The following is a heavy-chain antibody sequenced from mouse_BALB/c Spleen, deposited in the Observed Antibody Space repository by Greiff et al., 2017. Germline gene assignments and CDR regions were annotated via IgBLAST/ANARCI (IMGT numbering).Heavy chain of an antibody. CDR3: ARVRRQGYAMDY. CDR1: GDSITSGY. V-gene: IGHV3-8*02. Sequence: EVKLMESGPSLVKPSQTLSLTCSVTGDSITSGYWNWIRKFPGNKLEYMGYISYSGSTYYNPSLKSRISITRDTSKNQYYLQLNSVTTEDTATYYCARVRRQGYAMDYWGQGTSVTVSS. CDR2: ISYSGST. J-gene: IGHJ4*01. D-gene: IGHD3-2*01.